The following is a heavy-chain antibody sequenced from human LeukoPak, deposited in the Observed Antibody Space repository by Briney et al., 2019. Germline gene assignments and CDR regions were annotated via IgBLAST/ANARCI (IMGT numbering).Heavy chain of an antibody. Sequence: ASVKVSCKASGYTFTGYYMHWVRQAPGQGLEWMGWINPNSGGTNYAQKFQGRVTMTRDTSISTAYMELSRLRSDDTAVYYCARDTGPDPGYYYYYYGMDVWGQGTTVTVSS. J-gene: IGHJ6*02. V-gene: IGHV1-2*02. CDR3: ARDTGPDPGYYYYYYGMDV. D-gene: IGHD2-8*02. CDR1: GYTFTGYY. CDR2: INPNSGGT.